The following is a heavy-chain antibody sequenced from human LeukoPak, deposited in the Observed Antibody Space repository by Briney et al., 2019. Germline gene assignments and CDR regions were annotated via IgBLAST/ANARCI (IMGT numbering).Heavy chain of an antibody. CDR1: GYTFTSCD. CDR3: ARGEGSSWYAWFDS. V-gene: IGHV1-8*01. J-gene: IGHJ5*01. D-gene: IGHD6-13*01. Sequence: ASVKVSCKASGYTFTSCDIKWVRQATGQGLEWMGWMNPNSGNTGYAQKFQGRVTMTRNTSITTAYMELSSLRSEDTAVYYCARGEGSSWYAWFDSWGQGTLVTVSS. CDR2: MNPNSGNT.